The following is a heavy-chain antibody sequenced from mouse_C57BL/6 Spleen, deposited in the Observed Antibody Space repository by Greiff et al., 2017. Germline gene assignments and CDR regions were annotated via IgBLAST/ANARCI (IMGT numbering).Heavy chain of an antibody. V-gene: IGHV1-81*01. CDR2: IYPRSGNT. Sequence: QVQLQQSGAELARPGASVKLSCKASGYTFTSYGISWVKQRTGQGLEWIGEIYPRSGNTYYNEKFKGKATLTADKSSSTAYMELRSLTSEDSAVYFCARSSDYDGAWFAYWGQGTLVTVSA. CDR3: ARSSDYDGAWFAY. CDR1: GYTFTSYG. D-gene: IGHD2-4*01. J-gene: IGHJ3*01.